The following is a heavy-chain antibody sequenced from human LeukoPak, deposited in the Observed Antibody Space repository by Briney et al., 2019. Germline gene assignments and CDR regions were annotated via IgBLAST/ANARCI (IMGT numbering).Heavy chain of an antibody. D-gene: IGHD3-10*01. V-gene: IGHV3-15*01. J-gene: IGHJ4*02. CDR3: STGTTMVRGVTIRY. Sequence: PGRSLRLSCAASGFTFSNAWMSWVRQAPGKGLEWVGRIQSKTDGGTTDYAAPVKGRFTISRDDSKNTLYLQMDSLKTEDAAVYYCSTGTTMVRGVTIRYWGQGTLVTVSS. CDR2: IQSKTDGGTT. CDR1: GFTFSNAW.